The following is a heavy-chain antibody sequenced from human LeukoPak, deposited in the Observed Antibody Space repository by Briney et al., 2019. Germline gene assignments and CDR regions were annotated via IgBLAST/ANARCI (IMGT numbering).Heavy chain of an antibody. CDR2: IWYDGSNK. D-gene: IGHD2/OR15-2a*01. Sequence: GGSLRLSCAASGFTFSSYGMHWVRQAPGKGLEWVAVIWYDGSNKYYADSVKGRLTISRDNSKDTLFLQMNSLRAEDTAVYYCAREGPRGNSQFDYWGQGTLVTVSS. V-gene: IGHV3-33*01. CDR1: GFTFSSYG. J-gene: IGHJ4*02. CDR3: AREGPRGNSQFDY.